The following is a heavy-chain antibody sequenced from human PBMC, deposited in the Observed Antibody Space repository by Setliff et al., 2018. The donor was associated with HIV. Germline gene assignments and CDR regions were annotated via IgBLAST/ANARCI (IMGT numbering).Heavy chain of an antibody. CDR2: ILPFFDTA. CDR3: AALLVRGVIIIPPYNWFDP. CDR1: GYTFTSYG. V-gene: IGHV1-69*13. Sequence: SVKVSCKASGYTFTSYGISWVRQAPGQGLEWMGGILPFFDTANYAQNFQGRVTITADESTSTAYMELSSLRSEDTAVYYCAALLVRGVIIIPPYNWFDPWGQGTLVTVSS. D-gene: IGHD3-10*01. J-gene: IGHJ5*02.